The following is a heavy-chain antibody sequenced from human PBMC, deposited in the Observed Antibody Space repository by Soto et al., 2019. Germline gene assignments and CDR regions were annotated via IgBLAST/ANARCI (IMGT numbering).Heavy chain of an antibody. V-gene: IGHV4-59*01. J-gene: IGHJ6*02. Sequence: PSETLSLTCTVSGGSISSYYWSWIRQPPGKGLEWIGYIYYSGSTNYNPSLKSRVTISVDTSKNQFSLKLSSVTAADTAVYYCARDRRDVEIVASTLDNYYYYGMDVWGHGTTVTVSS. D-gene: IGHD5-12*01. CDR1: GGSISSYY. CDR3: ARDRRDVEIVASTLDNYYYYGMDV. CDR2: IYYSGST.